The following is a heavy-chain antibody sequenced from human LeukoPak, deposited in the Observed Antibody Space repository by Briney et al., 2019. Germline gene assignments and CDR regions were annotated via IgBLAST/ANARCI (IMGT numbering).Heavy chain of an antibody. V-gene: IGHV4-59*01. D-gene: IGHD6-13*01. J-gene: IGHJ3*02. Sequence: SETLSLTCTVSGGSISSYYWSWIRQPPGKGLEWIGYIYYSGSTNYNPSLKSRVTISVDMSKNQFSLKLSSVTAADTAVYYCARGTLAAGNAFDIWGQGTMVTVSS. CDR3: ARGTLAAGNAFDI. CDR2: IYYSGST. CDR1: GGSISSYY.